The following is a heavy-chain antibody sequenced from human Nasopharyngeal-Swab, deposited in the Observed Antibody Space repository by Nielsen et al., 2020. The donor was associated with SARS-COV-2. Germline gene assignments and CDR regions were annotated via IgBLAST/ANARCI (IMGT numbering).Heavy chain of an antibody. Sequence: GGSLRLSCAASGFTFSSYWMSWVRQAPGKGLEWVANIKQDGSEKYYVDSVKGRFTISRDNAKNSLYLQMNSLRAEDTAVYYCARAPKRGSSGYQVVYWGQGTLVTASS. J-gene: IGHJ4*02. CDR2: IKQDGSEK. CDR1: GFTFSSYW. V-gene: IGHV3-7*03. D-gene: IGHD3-22*01. CDR3: ARAPKRGSSGYQVVY.